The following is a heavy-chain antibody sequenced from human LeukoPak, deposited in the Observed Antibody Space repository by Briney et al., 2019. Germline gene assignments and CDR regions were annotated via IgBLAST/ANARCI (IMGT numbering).Heavy chain of an antibody. CDR3: ARYCSTRCGWFDP. CDR1: GGSISSGIYY. J-gene: IGHJ5*02. V-gene: IGHV4-30-4*01. CDR2: IHYSGPT. D-gene: IGHD2-2*01. Sequence: PSQTLSLTCTVSGGSISSGIYYWSWIRQPPGKGLEWIGYIHYSGPTYYNPSPKSRLTISVDTSKNQFSLKLNSVTAADTAVYYCARYCSTRCGWFDPWGQGTLVTVSS.